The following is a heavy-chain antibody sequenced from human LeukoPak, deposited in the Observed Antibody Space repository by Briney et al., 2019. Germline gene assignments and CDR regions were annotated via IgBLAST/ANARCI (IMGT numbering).Heavy chain of an antibody. D-gene: IGHD1-26*01. CDR1: GGTFSSYA. V-gene: IGHV1-69*04. CDR3: ARGRRYRSYYYYYMDV. CDR2: IIPILGIA. Sequence: GASVKVSCTASGGTFSSYAISWVRQAPGQGLEWMGRIIPILGIANYAQKFQGRVTITADESTSTAYMELSSLRSEDTAVYYCARGRRYRSYYYYYMDVWGKGTTVTVSS. J-gene: IGHJ6*03.